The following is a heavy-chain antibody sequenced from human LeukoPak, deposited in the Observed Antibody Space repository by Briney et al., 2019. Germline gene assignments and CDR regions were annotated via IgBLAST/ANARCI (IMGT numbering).Heavy chain of an antibody. CDR1: GFTFDDYG. Sequence: PGGSLRLSCAASGFTFDDYGMNWVRQAPGKGLEWVSGINWNGGSTGYADSVKGRFTISRDNAKSSLYLQMNSLRAEDTALYYCARDLYSSSWYFVSPGGYWGQGTLVTVSS. CDR2: INWNGGST. D-gene: IGHD6-13*01. J-gene: IGHJ4*02. V-gene: IGHV3-20*04. CDR3: ARDLYSSSWYFVSPGGY.